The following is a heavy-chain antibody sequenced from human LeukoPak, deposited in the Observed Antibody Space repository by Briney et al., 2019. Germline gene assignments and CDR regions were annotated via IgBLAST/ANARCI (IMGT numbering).Heavy chain of an antibody. J-gene: IGHJ4*02. D-gene: IGHD1-26*01. CDR2: IYYSGST. Sequence: PSETLSLTCTVSGGSISSYYWSWIRQPPGKGLEWIGYIYYSGSTNYNPSLKSRVTISVDTSKNQFSLKLSSVTAADTAVYYCAGLSGSYRDYWGQGTLVTVSS. CDR3: AGLSGSYRDY. CDR1: GGSISSYY. V-gene: IGHV4-59*08.